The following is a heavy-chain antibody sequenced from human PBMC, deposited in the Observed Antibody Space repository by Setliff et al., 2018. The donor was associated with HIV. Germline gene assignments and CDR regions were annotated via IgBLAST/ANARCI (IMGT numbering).Heavy chain of an antibody. CDR1: GYTFTSYA. D-gene: IGHD3-3*01. V-gene: IGHV1-3*01. Sequence: SVKVSCKASGYTFTSYAMHWVRQAPGQRLEWMGWIHAGNGYTKYSQKFQGRVTFTRDTSASAAYMDLSSLRSEDTAVYYCASLTTDRFLEWLFVYWGQGTLVTVSS. J-gene: IGHJ4*02. CDR3: ASLTTDRFLEWLFVY. CDR2: IHAGNGYT.